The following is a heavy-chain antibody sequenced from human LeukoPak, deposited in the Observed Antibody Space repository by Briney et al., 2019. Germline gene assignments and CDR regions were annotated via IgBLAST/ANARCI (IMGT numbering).Heavy chain of an antibody. CDR1: GGSISSYY. Sequence: SETLSLTCTVSGGSISSYYWSWIRQPPGKGLEWIGYIYYSGSTNYNPSLKSRVTISVDTSKNQFSLKLSSMTAADTAVYYCAREKRQQLVLYYYYYMDVWGKGTTVTVSS. D-gene: IGHD6-13*01. V-gene: IGHV4-59*01. CDR2: IYYSGST. CDR3: AREKRQQLVLYYYYYMDV. J-gene: IGHJ6*03.